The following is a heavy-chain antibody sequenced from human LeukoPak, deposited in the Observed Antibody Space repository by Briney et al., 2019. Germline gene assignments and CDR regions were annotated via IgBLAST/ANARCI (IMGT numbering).Heavy chain of an antibody. J-gene: IGHJ5*02. CDR3: TRELPIVA. V-gene: IGHV3-21*01. CDR1: GFTFSSYS. D-gene: IGHD2-15*01. Sequence: PGGSLRLSCAASGFTFSSYSMNWVRQAPGKGLEWVSSISSSSSYIYYADSVKGRFTIFRDSAKNSLYLQMSSLRAEDTAVYYCTRELPIVAWGQGTLVTVSS. CDR2: ISSSSSYI.